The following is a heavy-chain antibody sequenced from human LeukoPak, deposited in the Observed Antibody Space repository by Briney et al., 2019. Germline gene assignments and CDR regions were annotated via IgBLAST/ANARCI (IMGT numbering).Heavy chain of an antibody. CDR2: IYYSGST. D-gene: IGHD3-22*01. J-gene: IGHJ4*02. CDR3: ASGENGVSGYYPFDY. Sequence: SETLSLTCTVSGGSISSGGYYWSWIRQHPGKGLEWIGYIYYSGSTYYNPSLKSRVTISVDTSKNQFSLKLSSVTAADTAVYYCASGENGVSGYYPFDYWGQGNPGHRLL. V-gene: IGHV4-31*03. CDR1: GGSISSGGYY.